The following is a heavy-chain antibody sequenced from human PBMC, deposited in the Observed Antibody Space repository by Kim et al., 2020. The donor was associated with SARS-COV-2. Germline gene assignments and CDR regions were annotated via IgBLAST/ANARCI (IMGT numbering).Heavy chain of an antibody. Sequence: GGSLRLSCATSGFTFSSYAMNWVRQAPGKGLEWVSTVTNSGDNTYYADSVKGRFTISRDNSKNMLYLEMNSLRAEDTAIYYCAKRVPDLRVFYIWGEGTMVTLSS. V-gene: IGHV3-23*01. J-gene: IGHJ3*02. CDR2: VTNSGDNT. CDR3: AKRVPDLRVFYI. CDR1: GFTFSSYA.